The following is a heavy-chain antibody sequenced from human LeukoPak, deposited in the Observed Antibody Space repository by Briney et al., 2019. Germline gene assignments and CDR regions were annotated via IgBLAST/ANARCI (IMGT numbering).Heavy chain of an antibody. CDR1: GFTFDDYG. D-gene: IGHD3-10*01. V-gene: IGHV3-20*04. CDR2: INWNGGST. J-gene: IGHJ4*02. Sequence: GGSLRLSCAASGFTFDDYGMSWVRQAPGKGLEWVSGINWNGGSTGYADSVKGRFTISRDNAKNSLYLQMNSLRAEDTAVYYCARDLSPMVRGVILYWGQGTLVTVSS. CDR3: ARDLSPMVRGVILY.